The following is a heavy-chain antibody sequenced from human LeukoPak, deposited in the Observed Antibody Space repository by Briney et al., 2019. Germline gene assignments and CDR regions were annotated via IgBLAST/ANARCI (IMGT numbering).Heavy chain of an antibody. J-gene: IGHJ4*02. CDR2: IYTSGST. Sequence: SETLSLTCTVSGGSISSYYWSWIRQPPGKGLEWIGYIYTSGSTNYNPSLKSRVTISVDTSKNQFSLKLSSVTAADTAVYYCARHVGYYFDYWGQGTLVTVSS. V-gene: IGHV4-4*09. CDR1: GGSISSYY. CDR3: ARHVGYYFDY. D-gene: IGHD3-10*02.